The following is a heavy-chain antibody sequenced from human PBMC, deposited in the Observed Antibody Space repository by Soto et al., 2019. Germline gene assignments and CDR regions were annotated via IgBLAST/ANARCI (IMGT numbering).Heavy chain of an antibody. J-gene: IGHJ3*02. CDR3: SRDLGYCSSTSCYPDAFDI. V-gene: IGHV6-1*01. D-gene: IGHD2-2*03. CDR2: TYYRSKWYN. Sequence: PSQTLSLTCAISGDSVSSNSAAWNWIRQSPSRGLEWLGRTYYRSKWYNDYAVSVKSPITINPDTSKNQFSLQLNSVTPEDTAVYYCSRDLGYCSSTSCYPDAFDIWGQGTMVTVS. CDR1: GDSVSSNSAA.